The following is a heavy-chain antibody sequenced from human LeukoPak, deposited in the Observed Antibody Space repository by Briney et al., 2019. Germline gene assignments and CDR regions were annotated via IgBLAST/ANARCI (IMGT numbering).Heavy chain of an antibody. V-gene: IGHV4-61*08. D-gene: IGHD4-17*01. CDR3: ARINGDLHFDN. CDR1: GGSISSGGYY. Sequence: KPSQTLSLTCAVSGGSISSGGYYWSWIRQPPGKGLEWIGYIYYTGSTSYNPSLKSRVTISLDTSENKFSLRLSSVTASDTAMYYCARINGDLHFDNWGQGTLVTVSS. J-gene: IGHJ4*02. CDR2: IYYTGST.